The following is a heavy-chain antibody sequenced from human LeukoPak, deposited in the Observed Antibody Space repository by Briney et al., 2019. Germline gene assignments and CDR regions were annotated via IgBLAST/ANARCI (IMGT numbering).Heavy chain of an antibody. CDR3: AKDRWASSGSQPSDY. CDR1: GFTFSDYW. CDR2: IKGDGSDK. V-gene: IGHV3-7*05. J-gene: IGHJ4*02. Sequence: QPGGSLRLSCAASGFTFSDYWMTWVRQAPGKGLQWVAHIKGDGSDKYYVDSLKGRFTISRDNAKTSLYLQMDSLRADDTAVYYCAKDRWASSGSQPSDYWGQGSLVSVSS. D-gene: IGHD6-25*01.